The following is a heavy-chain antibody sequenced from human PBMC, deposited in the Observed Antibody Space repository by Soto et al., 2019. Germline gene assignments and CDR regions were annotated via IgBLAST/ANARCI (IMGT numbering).Heavy chain of an antibody. CDR1: GFTFSSYA. J-gene: IGHJ4*02. V-gene: IGHV3-66*01. Sequence: GGSLRLSCAASGFTFSSYAMSWVRQAPGKGLEWVSVIYSGGSTYYADSVKGRFTISRDNSKNTLYLQMNSLRAEDTAVYYCARVLRLRLIDYWGQGTLVTVSS. CDR3: ARVLRLRLIDY. D-gene: IGHD5-12*01. CDR2: IYSGGST.